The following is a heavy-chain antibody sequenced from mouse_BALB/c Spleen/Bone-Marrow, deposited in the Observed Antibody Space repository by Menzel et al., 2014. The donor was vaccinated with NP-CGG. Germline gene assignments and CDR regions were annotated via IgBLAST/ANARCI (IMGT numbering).Heavy chain of an antibody. CDR3: ARASWLLRYYYAMDY. CDR2: INPSNGRT. Sequence: ESGAELVKPGASVKLSCKASGYTFTSYWMHWVKQRPGQGLEWIGEINPSNGRTNYNEKFKSKATLTVDKSSSTAYMQLSSLTSEDSAVYYCARASWLLRYYYAMDYWGQGTSVTVPS. V-gene: IGHV1S81*02. D-gene: IGHD2-3*01. CDR1: GYTFTSYW. J-gene: IGHJ4*01.